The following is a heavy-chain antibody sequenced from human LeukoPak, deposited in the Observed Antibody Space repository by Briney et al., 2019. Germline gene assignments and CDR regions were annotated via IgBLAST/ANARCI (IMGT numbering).Heavy chain of an antibody. J-gene: IGHJ6*02. D-gene: IGHD6-6*01. Sequence: ASVKVSCKASGYTFTSYYMHWVRQAPGQGLEWMGIINPSGGSTSYAQKFQGRVTMTRDTSTSTVCMELSSLRSEDTAVYYCARRGSSSTYYYGMDVWGQGTTVTVSS. CDR2: INPSGGST. V-gene: IGHV1-46*01. CDR1: GYTFTSYY. CDR3: ARRGSSSTYYYGMDV.